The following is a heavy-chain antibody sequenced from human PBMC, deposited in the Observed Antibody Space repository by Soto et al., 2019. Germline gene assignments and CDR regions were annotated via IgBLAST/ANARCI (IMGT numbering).Heavy chain of an antibody. CDR1: GFTFSSYA. J-gene: IGHJ4*02. D-gene: IGHD6-19*01. V-gene: IGHV3-23*01. CDR2: ISGSGGST. Sequence: EVQLLESGGGLVQPGGSLRLSCAASGFTFSSYAMSWVRQAPGKGLEWVSAISGSGGSTYYADSVKGRFTISRDNSKNTLYLQMNSLRAEDTAVYYCALTSSARTGLGYWGQGTLVTVSS. CDR3: ALTSSARTGLGY.